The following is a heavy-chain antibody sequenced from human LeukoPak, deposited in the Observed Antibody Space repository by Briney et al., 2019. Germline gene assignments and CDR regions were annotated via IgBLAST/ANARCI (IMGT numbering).Heavy chain of an antibody. Sequence: GASVKVSCKVSGYSLTKLCMHWVRQAPGKGLEWMGNFDPEDGETIYAQKFQGRVTMTEDTSTDTAYMELSSLRSEDTAVYYCARGIAAASFDYWGQGTLVTVSS. D-gene: IGHD6-13*01. CDR2: FDPEDGET. CDR1: GYSLTKLC. V-gene: IGHV1-24*01. J-gene: IGHJ4*02. CDR3: ARGIAAASFDY.